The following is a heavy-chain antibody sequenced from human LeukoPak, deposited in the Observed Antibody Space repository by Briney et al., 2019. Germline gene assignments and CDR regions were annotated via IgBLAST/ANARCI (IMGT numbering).Heavy chain of an antibody. CDR2: ISRGGNTI. CDR3: ARGGPYIGVAGIDY. Sequence: PGGSLRLSCAASGFTFSDYYMRWIRQAPGKGLEWVSYISRGGNTIYYADSVKGRFTISRDNAKNSLYLQMNSLRAEDTAVYFCARGGPYIGVAGIDYWGQGTLVTVSS. D-gene: IGHD6-19*01. J-gene: IGHJ4*02. CDR1: GFTFSDYY. V-gene: IGHV3-11*01.